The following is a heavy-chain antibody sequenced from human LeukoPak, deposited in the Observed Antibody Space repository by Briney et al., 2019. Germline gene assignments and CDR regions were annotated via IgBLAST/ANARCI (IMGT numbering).Heavy chain of an antibody. Sequence: PGGSLRLSCAASGFTFSSYGMHWVRQAPGKGLEWVAVIWYDGSKKYYADSVKGRFTISRDNSKNTLYLQMNSLRAEDTAVYYCARAQWELLRGVDYWGQGTLVTVSS. V-gene: IGHV3-33*01. CDR2: IWYDGSKK. CDR1: GFTFSSYG. J-gene: IGHJ4*02. CDR3: ARAQWELLRGVDY. D-gene: IGHD1-26*01.